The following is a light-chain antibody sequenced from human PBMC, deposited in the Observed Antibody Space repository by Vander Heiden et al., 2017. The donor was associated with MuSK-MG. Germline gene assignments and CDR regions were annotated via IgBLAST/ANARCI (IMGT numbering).Light chain of an antibody. V-gene: IGLV7-43*01. Sequence: QTVVTQEPSLTVSPGGTVTLTCASSTGAVTSGYYPNWFQQKPGQAPRALIYSTSNKRSWTPARFSGSLLGGKAALTLSGVQPEDEAEYYCLLYYGGLRVFGGGTKLTVL. CDR3: LLYYGGLRV. CDR2: STS. J-gene: IGLJ2*01. CDR1: TGAVTSGYY.